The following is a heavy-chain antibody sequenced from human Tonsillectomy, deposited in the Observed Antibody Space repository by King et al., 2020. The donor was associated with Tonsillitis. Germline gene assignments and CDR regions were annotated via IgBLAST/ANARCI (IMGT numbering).Heavy chain of an antibody. Sequence: VQLQESGPGLVKPSETLSLTCTVSGGSLNIYYWSWIRQPAGKGLEWIGRIYTNGSTNYNPSLQSRVTMSVDTSENQFSLNLSSVTAADTAVYYCAREKVVVYYYYMDVWGKGTTVTVSS. CDR3: AREKVVVYYYYMDV. J-gene: IGHJ6*03. D-gene: IGHD2-15*01. CDR2: IYTNGST. CDR1: GGSLNIYY. V-gene: IGHV4-4*07.